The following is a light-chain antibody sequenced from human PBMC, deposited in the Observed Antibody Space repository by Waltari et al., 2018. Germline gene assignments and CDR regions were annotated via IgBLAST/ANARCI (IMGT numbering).Light chain of an antibody. CDR3: GTWDSSLSGAV. CDR1: SSNIGNNY. Sequence: QSVLTQPPSVSAAPGQRVTISCSGGSSNIGNNYVSWYRQFPGTAPKLLIYESRWRPSGIPGRFSGSKSGTSATLDITGLQAGDEADYYCGTWDSSLSGAVFGGGTHLTVL. CDR2: ESR. J-gene: IGLJ7*01. V-gene: IGLV1-51*02.